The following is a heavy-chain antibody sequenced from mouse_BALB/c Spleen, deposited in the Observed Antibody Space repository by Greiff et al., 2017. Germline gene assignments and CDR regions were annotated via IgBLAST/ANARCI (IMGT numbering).Heavy chain of an antibody. CDR1: GFTFSSYG. CDR2: ISSGGSYT. J-gene: IGHJ3*01. V-gene: IGHV5-6*01. CDR3: ARRDDYSWFAY. D-gene: IGHD2-4*01. Sequence: EVQVVESGGDLVKPGGSLKLSCAASGFTFSSYGMSWVRQTPDKRLEWVATISSGGSYTYYPDSVKGRFTISRDNAKNPLYLQMSSLKSEDTAMYYCARRDDYSWFAYWGQGTLVTVSA.